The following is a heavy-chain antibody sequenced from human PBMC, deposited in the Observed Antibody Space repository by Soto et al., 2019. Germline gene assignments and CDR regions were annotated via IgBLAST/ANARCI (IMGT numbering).Heavy chain of an antibody. Sequence: QVQLQESGPGLVKPSETLSLTCAVSGGSVSSRNWWSWVRQPPGKGLEWIGQVYQSGTAYYNPSLDSRVTMSVDKSKNQVSLLVTSVTAADTAVYYCARHGGAYFDSWGQGILVTVPS. J-gene: IGHJ4*02. V-gene: IGHV4-4*02. CDR2: VYQSGTA. D-gene: IGHD2-21*01. CDR3: ARHGGAYFDS. CDR1: GGSVSSRNW.